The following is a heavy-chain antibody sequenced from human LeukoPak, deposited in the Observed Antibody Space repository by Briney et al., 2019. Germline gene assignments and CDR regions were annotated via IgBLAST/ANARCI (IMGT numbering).Heavy chain of an antibody. Sequence: PSETLSLTCTVSGGSISSYYWSWIRQPSGKGLEWIGYIYYSGSTNYNPSLKSRVTISVDTSKNQFSLKLSSVTAADTAVYYCARSMATEENYFDYWGQGTLVTVSS. J-gene: IGHJ4*02. CDR1: GGSISSYY. CDR3: ARSMATEENYFDY. D-gene: IGHD2-8*01. V-gene: IGHV4-59*01. CDR2: IYYSGST.